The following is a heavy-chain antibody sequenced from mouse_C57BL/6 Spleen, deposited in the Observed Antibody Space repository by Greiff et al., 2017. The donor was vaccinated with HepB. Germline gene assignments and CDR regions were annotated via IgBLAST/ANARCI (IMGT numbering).Heavy chain of an antibody. V-gene: IGHV5-17*01. CDR2: ISSGSSTI. CDR3: ARHGSSSYYAMDY. J-gene: IGHJ4*01. CDR1: GFTFSDYG. Sequence: EVKLMESGGGLVKPGGSLKLSCAASGFTFSDYGMHWVRQAPEKGLEWVAYISSGSSTIYYADTVKGRFTISRDSAKNTLFLQMTSLRSEDTAMYYCARHGSSSYYAMDYWGQGTSVTVSS. D-gene: IGHD1-1*01.